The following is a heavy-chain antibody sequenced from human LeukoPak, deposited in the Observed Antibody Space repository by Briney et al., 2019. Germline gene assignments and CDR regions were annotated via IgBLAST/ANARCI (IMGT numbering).Heavy chain of an antibody. D-gene: IGHD5-18*01. CDR1: GGSISSSSYY. Sequence: PSETLSLTCTVSGGSISSSSYYWGWIRQPPGKGLEWIGSIYYSGSTYYNPSLKSRVTISVDTSKNQFSLKLSPVTAADTAVYYCARDNSLVRYSYYFDYWGQGTLVTVSS. J-gene: IGHJ4*02. V-gene: IGHV4-39*07. CDR3: ARDNSLVRYSYYFDY. CDR2: IYYSGST.